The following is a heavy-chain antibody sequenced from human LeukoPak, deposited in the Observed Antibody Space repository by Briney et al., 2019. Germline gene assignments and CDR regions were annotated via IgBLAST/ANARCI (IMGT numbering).Heavy chain of an antibody. CDR3: VRHDGRSGGTMGALDS. V-gene: IGHV4-39*01. D-gene: IGHD4-23*01. CDR2: VYYGRTT. J-gene: IGHJ4*02. Sequence: PSETLSLTCTVSAGSISSSSHHWGWIRQSPGKGLEWIGSVYYGRTTYYNPSLNSRVTLFVVTSKNQLSLQLNSVTAADTAVYYCVRHDGRSGGTMGALDSWGQGSLVTVSS. CDR1: AGSISSSSHH.